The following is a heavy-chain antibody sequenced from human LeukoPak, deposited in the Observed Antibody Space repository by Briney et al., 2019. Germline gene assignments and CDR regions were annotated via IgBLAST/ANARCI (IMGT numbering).Heavy chain of an antibody. CDR3: ARQTTRGYYYYMDV. CDR2: IYTSGST. V-gene: IGHV4-4*07. D-gene: IGHD1-14*01. Sequence: KPSETLSLTCTVSGGSISSYYWSWIRQPAGKGLEWIGRIYTSGSTNYNPSLKSRVTMSVDTSKNQFSMKLSSVTAADTAVYYCARQTTRGYYYYMDVWGKGTTVTVSS. CDR1: GGSISSYY. J-gene: IGHJ6*03.